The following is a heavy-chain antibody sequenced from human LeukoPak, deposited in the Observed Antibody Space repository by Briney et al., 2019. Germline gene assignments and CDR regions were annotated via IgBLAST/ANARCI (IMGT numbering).Heavy chain of an antibody. D-gene: IGHD3-16*02. V-gene: IGHV1-3*04. CDR3: ARDRRGGGELSPPDY. J-gene: IGHJ4*02. Sequence: GASVKVSCKASGYTFSDYAFHWVRQAPGQRLEWMGWIDTDNGNTKYSQNFQGRVTLIRDTSATTAYMELSSLRSEGTAVYYCARDRRGGGELSPPDYWGQGTLVTVSS. CDR2: IDTDNGNT. CDR1: GYTFSDYA.